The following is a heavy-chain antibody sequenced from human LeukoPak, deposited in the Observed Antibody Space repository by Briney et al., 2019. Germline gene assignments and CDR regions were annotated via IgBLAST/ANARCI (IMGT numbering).Heavy chain of an antibody. Sequence: GESLKISCKCSGFDFTAYGIAWVRQMPGKGLEWMGNIYPGGSNGRYSPSFQGHVTMSADKSITTVYLQWSSLKASDTAMYHCVRHFHSAWFGLWGQESLVTVSS. J-gene: IGHJ4*02. CDR2: IYPGGSNG. D-gene: IGHD3-16*01. CDR3: VRHFHSAWFGL. V-gene: IGHV5-51*01. CDR1: GFDFTAYG.